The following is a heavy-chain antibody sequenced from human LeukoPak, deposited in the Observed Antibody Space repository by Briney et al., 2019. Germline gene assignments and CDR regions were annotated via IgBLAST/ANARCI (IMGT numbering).Heavy chain of an antibody. Sequence: GGSLRVSCAASGFIFSTYAMSWVRQAPGNGLEWVSIISGSGGSIYYADSVKGRFTISRDNSKNTLYLQMNSLRAEDTAVYYCAKDRHSGSSYSGGSFIGWGQGTLVTVSS. CDR2: ISGSGGSI. CDR1: GFIFSTYA. J-gene: IGHJ4*02. D-gene: IGHD1-26*01. V-gene: IGHV3-23*01. CDR3: AKDRHSGSSYSGGSFIG.